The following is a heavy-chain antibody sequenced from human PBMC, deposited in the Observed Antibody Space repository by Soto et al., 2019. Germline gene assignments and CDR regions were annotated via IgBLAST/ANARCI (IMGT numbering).Heavy chain of an antibody. CDR1: GGSISSYY. CDR3: ARGGLGFGELSRYYYMDV. CDR2: IYYGGST. J-gene: IGHJ6*03. D-gene: IGHD3-10*01. V-gene: IGHV4-59*01. Sequence: SETLSLTCTVSGGSISSYYWSWIRQPPGKGLEWIGYIYYGGSTNYNPSLKSRVTISVDTSKNQFSLKLSSVTAADTAVYYCARGGLGFGELSRYYYMDVWGKGTTVT.